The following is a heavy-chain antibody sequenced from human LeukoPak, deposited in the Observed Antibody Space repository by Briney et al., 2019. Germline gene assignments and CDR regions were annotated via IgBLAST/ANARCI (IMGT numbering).Heavy chain of an antibody. CDR3: ARDFITVAGSFDY. CDR1: GFTFSDYY. Sequence: GGSLRLSCAASGFTFSDYYMNWISQAPGKGLEWVSYISSSGSSIYYADSVKGRFTISRDNAKNSLYLQMNSLRAEDTAVYYCARDFITVAGSFDYWGQGTLVTVSS. V-gene: IGHV3-11*04. CDR2: ISSSGSSI. D-gene: IGHD6-19*01. J-gene: IGHJ4*02.